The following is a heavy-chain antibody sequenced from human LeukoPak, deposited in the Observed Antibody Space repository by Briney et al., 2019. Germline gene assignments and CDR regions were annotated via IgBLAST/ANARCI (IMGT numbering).Heavy chain of an antibody. Sequence: SETLSLTCTVSGGSISSSSYYWGWIRQPPGKGLEWIGSIYYSGSTYYNPSLESRVTISVDTSKNQFSLKLSSVTAADTAVYYCARQYYYDSSGYYPFDIWGQGTMVTVSS. CDR1: GGSISSSSYY. V-gene: IGHV4-39*01. J-gene: IGHJ3*02. D-gene: IGHD3-22*01. CDR2: IYYSGST. CDR3: ARQYYYDSSGYYPFDI.